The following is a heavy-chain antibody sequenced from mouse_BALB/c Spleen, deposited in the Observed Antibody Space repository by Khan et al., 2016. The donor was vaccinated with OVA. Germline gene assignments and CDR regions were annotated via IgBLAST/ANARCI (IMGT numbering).Heavy chain of an antibody. CDR1: GYSFTSYY. CDR2: IDPFNGGT. J-gene: IGHJ3*01. D-gene: IGHD2-4*01. CDR3: ARNGITTWFAY. Sequence: VQRQQSGPELMKPGASVKISCKASGYSFTSYYIHWMKQSHGKSLEWIGYIDPFNGGTNYNQKFKGKATLTVDKSSNTAYMHLSSLTSEDSAVYYCARNGITTWFAYWGQGTLVTVSA. V-gene: IGHV1S135*01.